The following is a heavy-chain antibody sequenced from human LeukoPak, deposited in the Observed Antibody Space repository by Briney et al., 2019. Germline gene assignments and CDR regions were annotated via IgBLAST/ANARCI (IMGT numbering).Heavy chain of an antibody. D-gene: IGHD3-10*01. V-gene: IGHV3-23*01. J-gene: IGHJ4*02. CDR1: GFTFSSYA. CDR3: AKDLWVEDYFDY. Sequence: RAGGSLRLSCAASGFTFSSYAMHWVRQAPGKGLEWVSAISGSGGSTYYADSVKGRFTISRDNSKNTLYLQMNSLRAEDTAVYYCAKDLWVEDYFDYWGQGTLVTVSS. CDR2: ISGSGGST.